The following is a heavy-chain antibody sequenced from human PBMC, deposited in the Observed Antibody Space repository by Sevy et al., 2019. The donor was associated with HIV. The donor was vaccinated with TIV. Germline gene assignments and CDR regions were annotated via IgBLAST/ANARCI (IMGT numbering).Heavy chain of an antibody. Sequence: GGSLRLSCAASGFTFSSYAMSWVRQAPGKGLEWVSGISGTGSNTYYADSVKGRFTISRVNSRNTLYLQMNSLRAEDTALYYCAKGGRYCTRTNCYTEYNWFDPWGQGTLVTVSS. CDR1: GFTFSSYA. D-gene: IGHD2-2*02. CDR2: ISGTGSNT. J-gene: IGHJ5*02. V-gene: IGHV3-23*01. CDR3: AKGGRYCTRTNCYTEYNWFDP.